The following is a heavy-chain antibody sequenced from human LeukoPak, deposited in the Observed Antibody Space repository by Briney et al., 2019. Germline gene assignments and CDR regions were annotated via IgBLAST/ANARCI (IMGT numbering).Heavy chain of an antibody. D-gene: IGHD2-15*01. CDR2: ISSSGSTI. CDR3: ARWEIYCSGGSCPPYYFDY. Sequence: PGGSLRLSCAASGFTFSDYYMSWIRQAPGKGLGWVSYISSSGSTIYYADSVKGRFTISRDNAKNSLYLQMNSLRAEDTAVYYCARWEIYCSGGSCPPYYFDYWGQGTLVTVSS. J-gene: IGHJ4*02. V-gene: IGHV3-11*01. CDR1: GFTFSDYY.